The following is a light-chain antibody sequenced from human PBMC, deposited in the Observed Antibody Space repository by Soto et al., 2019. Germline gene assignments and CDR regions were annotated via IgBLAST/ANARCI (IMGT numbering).Light chain of an antibody. J-gene: IGKJ1*01. CDR1: QSISNW. CDR2: DAS. V-gene: IGKV1-5*01. CDR3: QQYNSYST. Sequence: DSQMTQSPSTLSASVGDRVTITCRASQSISNWLAWYQQKPGKAPKLLIYDASSLESGVPSRFSGSGSGTQFTLTISSLQPDDFAIYFCQQYNSYSTFGQGTKVDIK.